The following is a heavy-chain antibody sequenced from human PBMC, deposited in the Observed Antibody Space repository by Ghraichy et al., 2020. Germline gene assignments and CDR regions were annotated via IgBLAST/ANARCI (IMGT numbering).Heavy chain of an antibody. D-gene: IGHD3-9*01. CDR2: INHSGST. J-gene: IGHJ3*02. CDR1: GGSFSGYY. CDR3: ARALPSYILTVYYSLAAFDI. Sequence: SETLSLSCAVYGGSFSGYYWSWIRQPPGKGLEWIGEINHSGSTNYNPSLKSRVTISVDTSKNQFSLKLSSVTAAETAVYYCARALPSYILTVYYSLAAFDIGGEPTMLT. V-gene: IGHV4-34*01.